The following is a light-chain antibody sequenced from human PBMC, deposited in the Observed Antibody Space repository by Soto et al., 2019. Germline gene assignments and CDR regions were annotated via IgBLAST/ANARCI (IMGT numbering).Light chain of an antibody. CDR3: QQYGSSHLWT. CDR2: GAS. Sequence: EIVLTQSPGTLSLSPGERATLSCRASQSVSSSYLAWYQQKPGQAPRLLIYGASSRATGIPDRFSGSGSGTDFTLTISRLEPEDFAVYYCQQYGSSHLWTFGQGTKVDI. CDR1: QSVSSSY. V-gene: IGKV3-20*01. J-gene: IGKJ1*01.